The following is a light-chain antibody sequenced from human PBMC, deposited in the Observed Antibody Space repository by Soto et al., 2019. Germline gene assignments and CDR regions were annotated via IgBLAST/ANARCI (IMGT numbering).Light chain of an antibody. Sequence: AIRMTQSPSSFSASTGDRVTITCRASQGISTYLAWYQQKPGKAPKLLIYAASTLQSGVPSRFSGSGSGTDFTLTINCLQSEDFATYYCLQYYDYPRTFGQGTEVEVK. CDR2: AAS. V-gene: IGKV1-8*01. J-gene: IGKJ1*01. CDR3: LQYYDYPRT. CDR1: QGISTY.